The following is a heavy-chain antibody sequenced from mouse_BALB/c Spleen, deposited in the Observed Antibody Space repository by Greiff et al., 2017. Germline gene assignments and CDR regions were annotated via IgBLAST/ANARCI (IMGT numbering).Heavy chain of an antibody. D-gene: IGHD1-1*01. CDR2: IDPANGNT. CDR1: GFNIKDTY. CDR3: ARSRTHYWYLDV. V-gene: IGHV14-3*02. J-gene: IGHJ1*01. Sequence: EVQLQQSGAELVKPGASVKLSCTASGFNIKDTYMHWVKQRPEQGLEWIGRIDPANGNTKYDPKFQGKATITADTSSNTAYLQLSSLTSEDTAVYYCARSRTHYWYLDVWGAGTTVTVSS.